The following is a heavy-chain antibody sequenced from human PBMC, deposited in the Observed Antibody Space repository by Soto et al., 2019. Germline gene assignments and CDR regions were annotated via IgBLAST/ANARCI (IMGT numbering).Heavy chain of an antibody. Sequence: EVQLLESGGGLVQPGGSLRLSCAASGFTFSSYAMSWVRQAPGKGLEWVSTISGRGDTNYYADSVRGRFTISRDNSKKTLYLHMYSLRAEDTAVYYCAKGGGSGYYEYYYVMDVWGQGTTVTVSS. CDR3: AKGGGSGYYEYYYVMDV. CDR1: GFTFSSYA. D-gene: IGHD3-3*01. CDR2: ISGRGDTN. J-gene: IGHJ6*02. V-gene: IGHV3-23*01.